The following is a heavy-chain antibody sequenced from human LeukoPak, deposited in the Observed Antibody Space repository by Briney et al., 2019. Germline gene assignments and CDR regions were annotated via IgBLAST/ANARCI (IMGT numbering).Heavy chain of an antibody. J-gene: IGHJ4*02. D-gene: IGHD3-9*01. CDR2: IDPSDSYT. V-gene: IGHV5-10-1*01. Sequence: GESLKISCKGSGYSFTSYWISWVRQMPGKGLEWMGRIDPSDSYTNYSPSFQGHVTISAGKSISTAYLQWSSLKASDTAMYYCANYYDILTGYYNWGQGTLVTVSS. CDR3: ANYYDILTGYYN. CDR1: GYSFTSYW.